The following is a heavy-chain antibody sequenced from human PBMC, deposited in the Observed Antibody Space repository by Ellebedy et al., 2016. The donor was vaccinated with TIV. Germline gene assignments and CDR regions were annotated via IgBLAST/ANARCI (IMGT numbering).Heavy chain of an antibody. CDR3: ATRSFFDH. V-gene: IGHV3-7*01. J-gene: IGHJ4*02. CDR2: IKQDGSEK. CDR1: GFTFSSYW. Sequence: GESLKISXAASGFTFSSYWMNWVRQAPGKGLEWVANIKQDGSEKYYVDSVKGRFTISRDNAKNSLYLQMSSLRPEDTAVYYCATRSFFDHWGQGILVTVSS.